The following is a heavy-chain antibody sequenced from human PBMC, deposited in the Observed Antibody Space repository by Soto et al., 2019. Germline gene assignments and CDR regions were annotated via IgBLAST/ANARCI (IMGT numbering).Heavy chain of an antibody. Sequence: EVHLVESGGGLVQPGGSLRLSCAASGFTFSSYWMHWVRQAPGKGLVWVSRINGDGSRTTYADSVKGRFTVSRDNAKNTLYLQMNSLRAEDTAVYYCAWVRSGSYDWFDPWGQGTLVTVSS. CDR3: AWVRSGSYDWFDP. V-gene: IGHV3-74*01. D-gene: IGHD3-10*01. CDR1: GFTFSSYW. J-gene: IGHJ5*02. CDR2: INGDGSRT.